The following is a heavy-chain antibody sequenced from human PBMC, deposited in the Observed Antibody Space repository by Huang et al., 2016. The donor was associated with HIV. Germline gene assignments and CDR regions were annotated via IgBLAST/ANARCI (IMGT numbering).Heavy chain of an antibody. CDR2: ISASGDTT. V-gene: IGHV3-23*01. Sequence: EVQLLESGGGLVQPGGSLRLSCAASGFTFDNSAVTWVRQAPGKGLEWVSVISASGDTTYDADFVKGRFTISRDDSKKTLYLQMNSLRAEDTAVYYCAKAPGWYFIFDNWGQGTLVTVSS. D-gene: IGHD6-19*01. CDR3: AKAPGWYFIFDN. J-gene: IGHJ4*02. CDR1: GFTFDNSA.